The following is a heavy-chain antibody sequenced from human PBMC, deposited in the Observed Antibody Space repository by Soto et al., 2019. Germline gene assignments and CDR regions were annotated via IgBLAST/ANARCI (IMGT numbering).Heavy chain of an antibody. V-gene: IGHV4-4*02. CDR1: GGSISSSNW. CDR3: ARRWGERRVDY. J-gene: IGHJ4*02. D-gene: IGHD3-10*01. Sequence: QVQLQESGPRLVKPSGTLSLTCAVSGGSISSSNWWSWVRQPPGKGLEWIGEIYHSGNTNYNPSLKSRVTMAVDKSRNQFSLRLSSVTAADTAVYYCARRWGERRVDYWGQGTLVTVSS. CDR2: IYHSGNT.